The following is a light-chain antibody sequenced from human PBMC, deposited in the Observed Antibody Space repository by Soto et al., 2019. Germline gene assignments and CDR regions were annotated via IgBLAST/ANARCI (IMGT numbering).Light chain of an antibody. V-gene: IGKV3-11*01. CDR2: DAS. CDR1: QSVSSY. CDR3: QQRSNSKFT. Sequence: EIVLTQSPATLSLSPGERATLSCRASQSVSSYLAGYQQKPGQAPRLLIYDASNRATGIPARFSGSGSGTDFTLTISSREPEDFAVYYCQQRSNSKFTFGPGTKVDIK. J-gene: IGKJ3*01.